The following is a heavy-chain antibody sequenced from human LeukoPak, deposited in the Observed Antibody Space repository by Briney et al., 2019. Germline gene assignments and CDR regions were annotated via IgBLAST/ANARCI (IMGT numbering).Heavy chain of an antibody. CDR1: GYTFTSYY. J-gene: IGHJ6*03. CDR2: INPSGGST. V-gene: IGHV1-46*01. CDR3: ARDRYLRNWNDHYYYYMDV. D-gene: IGHD1-1*01. Sequence: ASVKVSCKASGYTFTSYYMHWVRQAPGQGLEWMGIINPSGGSTSYAQKFQGRVTMTRDTSTSTVYMELSSLRSEDTAVYYCARDRYLRNWNDHYYYYMDVWGKGTTVTVSS.